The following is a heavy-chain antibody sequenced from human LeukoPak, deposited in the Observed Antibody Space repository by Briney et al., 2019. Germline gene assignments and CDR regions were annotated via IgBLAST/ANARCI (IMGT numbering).Heavy chain of an antibody. Sequence: SVKVSCKASGYTFTGYYMHWVRQAPGQGLERMGWINPNSGGTNYAQKFQGRVTMTRDTSISTAYMELSRLRSDDTAVYYCARDEPVRGYNYGRGSDYWGQGTLVTVSS. CDR2: INPNSGGT. J-gene: IGHJ4*02. CDR3: ARDEPVRGYNYGRGSDY. CDR1: GYTFTGYY. D-gene: IGHD5-24*01. V-gene: IGHV1-2*02.